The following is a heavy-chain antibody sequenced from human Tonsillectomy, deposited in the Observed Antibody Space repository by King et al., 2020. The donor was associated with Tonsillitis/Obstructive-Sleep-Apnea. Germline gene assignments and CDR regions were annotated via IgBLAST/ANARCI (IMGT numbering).Heavy chain of an antibody. CDR3: ARVEEDAFDI. Sequence: VQLVESGGGLVKPRGSLRLSCAASGFTFSSYSMNWVRQAPGKGLEWVSSISSSSSYIYYADSVKGRFTISRDNAKNSLYLQMNSLRAEDTAVYYCARVEEDAFDIWGQGTMVTVSS. V-gene: IGHV3-21*01. CDR2: ISSSSSYI. CDR1: GFTFSSYS. J-gene: IGHJ3*02.